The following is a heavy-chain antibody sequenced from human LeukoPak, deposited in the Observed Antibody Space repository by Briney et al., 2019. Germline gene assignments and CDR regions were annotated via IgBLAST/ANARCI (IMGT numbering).Heavy chain of an antibody. J-gene: IGHJ4*02. CDR3: ARPDYRSSRNYYGPFDY. CDR1: GGSISSSSDS. CDR2: ISYSGST. D-gene: IGHD3-22*01. V-gene: IGHV4-39*01. Sequence: SETLSLTCTVSGGSISSSSDSWGWIRQSPGKGLEWIGGISYSGSTYYNPTLKSRVTISVDTAKNQFSVRLSSVTAADTAVYYCARPDYRSSRNYYGPFDYWGQRTLVPVSS.